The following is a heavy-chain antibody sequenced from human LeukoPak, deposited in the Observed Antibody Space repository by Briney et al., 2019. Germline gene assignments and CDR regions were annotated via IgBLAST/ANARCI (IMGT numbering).Heavy chain of an antibody. V-gene: IGHV6-1*01. D-gene: IGHD6-19*01. Sequence: SQTLSLTCAISGDSVSSNSAAWNWIRLSPSRGLEWLGRTYYRSRWYYDYAISVKSRVIINPDTSQNQFSLQLNSVTPEDTAVYYCARGHYTSAWRTDGFDIWGQGTMVTVSS. CDR2: TYYRSRWYY. J-gene: IGHJ3*02. CDR1: GDSVSSNSAA. CDR3: ARGHYTSAWRTDGFDI.